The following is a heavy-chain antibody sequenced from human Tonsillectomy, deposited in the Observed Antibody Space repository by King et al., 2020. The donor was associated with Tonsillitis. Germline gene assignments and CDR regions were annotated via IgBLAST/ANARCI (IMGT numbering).Heavy chain of an antibody. J-gene: IGHJ4*02. CDR1: GGSISSYY. Sequence: QLQESGPGLVKPSETLSLTCTVSGGSISSYYWSWIRQPPGKGLEWIGYIYNSGSTNYNPSLKSRVTISVDTSKYQFSLRLSSVTAADTAVYYCARTNPYCVVDSYDFDYWGQGTLLTVSS. V-gene: IGHV4-59*01. CDR3: ARTNPYCVVDSYDFDY. CDR2: IYNSGST. D-gene: IGHD2-21*02.